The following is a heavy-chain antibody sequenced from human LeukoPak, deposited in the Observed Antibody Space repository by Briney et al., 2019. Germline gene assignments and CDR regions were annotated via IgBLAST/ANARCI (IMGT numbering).Heavy chain of an antibody. Sequence: GGSLRLSCAASGFTFSSYAMSWVRQAPGKGLEWVSAISGSGGSTYYADSVKGRFTISRDNSKNTLYLQMNSLRAEDTAVYYCAKSRNYALLRSHDYWGQGTLVTVSS. CDR2: ISGSGGST. J-gene: IGHJ4*02. V-gene: IGHV3-23*01. CDR3: AKSRNYALLRSHDY. CDR1: GFTFSSYA. D-gene: IGHD1-7*01.